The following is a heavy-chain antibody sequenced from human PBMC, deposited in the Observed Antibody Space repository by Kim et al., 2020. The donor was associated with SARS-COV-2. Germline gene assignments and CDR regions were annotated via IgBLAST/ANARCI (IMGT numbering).Heavy chain of an antibody. CDR1: GFTFSSYG. Sequence: GGSLRLSCAASGFTFSSYGMHWVRQAPGKGLEWVAVISYDGSNKYYADSVKGRFTISRDNSKNTLYLQMNSLRAEDTAVYYCAKEGVSSSDIAVAGTNWFDPWGQGTLVTVSS. CDR3: AKEGVSSSDIAVAGTNWFDP. CDR2: ISYDGSNK. D-gene: IGHD6-19*01. V-gene: IGHV3-30*18. J-gene: IGHJ5*02.